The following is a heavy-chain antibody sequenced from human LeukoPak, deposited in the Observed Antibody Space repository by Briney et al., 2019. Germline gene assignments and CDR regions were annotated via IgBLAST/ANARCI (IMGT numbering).Heavy chain of an antibody. CDR1: GFTFGSYA. Sequence: PGGSLRLSCAASGFTFGSYAMSWVRQAPGKGLEWVSAISGSGGSTYYADSVKGRFTISRDNSKNTLYLQMNSLRAEDTAVYYCAKAETKSYGSGSYLFYYWGQGTLVTVSS. V-gene: IGHV3-23*01. CDR3: AKAETKSYGSGSYLFYY. D-gene: IGHD3-10*01. CDR2: ISGSGGST. J-gene: IGHJ4*02.